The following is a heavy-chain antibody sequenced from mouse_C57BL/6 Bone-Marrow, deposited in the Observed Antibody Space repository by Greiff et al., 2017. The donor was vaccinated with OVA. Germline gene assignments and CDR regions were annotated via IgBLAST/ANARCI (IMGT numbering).Heavy chain of an antibody. Sequence: QVQLQQSGAELARPGASVKLSCKASGYTFTSYGISWVKQRTGQGLEWIGEIYPRSGNTYYNEKFKGKATLTADKSSSTAYMELRSLTSEDSAVYFCARRRLWFAYWGQGTLVTVSA. J-gene: IGHJ3*01. V-gene: IGHV1-81*01. CDR2: IYPRSGNT. CDR1: GYTFTSYG. CDR3: ARRRLWFAY. D-gene: IGHD3-2*02.